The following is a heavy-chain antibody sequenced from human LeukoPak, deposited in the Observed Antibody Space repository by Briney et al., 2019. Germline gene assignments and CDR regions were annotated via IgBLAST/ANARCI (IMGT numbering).Heavy chain of an antibody. CDR3: AKDQVIMVRVYYFDY. CDR1: GGSISSGSYY. V-gene: IGHV4-39*02. CDR2: MCDSGNT. Sequence: SETLSLTCTVSGGSISSGSYYWGWIRQPPGRGLEWIGSMCDSGNTYYSPSLKSRVTISVDTSKNHFSLKLSSVTAADTAVYYCAKDQVIMVRVYYFDYWGQGTLVTVSS. J-gene: IGHJ4*02. D-gene: IGHD3-10*01.